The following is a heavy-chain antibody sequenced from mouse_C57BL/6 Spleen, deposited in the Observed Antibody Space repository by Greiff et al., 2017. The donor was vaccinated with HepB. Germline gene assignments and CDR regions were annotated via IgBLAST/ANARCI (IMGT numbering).Heavy chain of an antibody. V-gene: IGHV14-4*01. CDR2: IDPENGDT. J-gene: IGHJ4*01. CDR1: GFNIKDDY. Sequence: EVQLKESGAELVRPGASVKLSCTASGFNIKDDYMHWVKQRPEQGLEWIGWIDPENGDTEYASKFQGKATITADTSSNTAYLQLSSLTSEDTAVYYCTTGPLGDAMDYWSQGTSVTVSS. D-gene: IGHD3-3*01. CDR3: TTGPLGDAMDY.